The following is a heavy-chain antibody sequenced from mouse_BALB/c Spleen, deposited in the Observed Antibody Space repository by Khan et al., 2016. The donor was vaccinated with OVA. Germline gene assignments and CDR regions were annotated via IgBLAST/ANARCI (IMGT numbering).Heavy chain of an antibody. CDR2: IYTGDGSP. Sequence: QVQLQQSGPELVKPGALVKISCKASGYTFTAYDINWVKQRPGQGLEWIGWIYTGDGSPKYNENFKGKATLTADKSSNTAYMQLSSLASDTSAVSFWAKRGLRGVGIDYWGQGTSVAVSS. D-gene: IGHD2-4*01. CDR1: GYTFTAYD. CDR3: AKRGLRGVGIDY. V-gene: IGHV1S56*01. J-gene: IGHJ4*01.